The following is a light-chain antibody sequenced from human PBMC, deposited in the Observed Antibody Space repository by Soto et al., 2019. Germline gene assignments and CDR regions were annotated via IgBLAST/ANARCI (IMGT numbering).Light chain of an antibody. J-gene: IGKJ1*01. CDR3: QQYNTYST. Sequence: DIQMTQSPSTLSASVGDRVTITSRASQSISSWLAWYQQKPGKAPKLLIYDASSLESGVPSRLSGSGSGTEFTLTIRSLQPDDFATYYCQQYNTYSTFGQGTKVDIK. CDR1: QSISSW. CDR2: DAS. V-gene: IGKV1-5*01.